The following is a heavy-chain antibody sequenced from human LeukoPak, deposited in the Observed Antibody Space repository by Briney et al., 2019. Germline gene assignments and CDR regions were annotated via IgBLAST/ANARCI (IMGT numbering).Heavy chain of an antibody. Sequence: PGGSLRLSCAASGFIFSSYWMSWVRQAPGKGLEWVANIKQDGSEKYYVDSVKGRFTISRDNAKNSLYLQMNSLRAEDTAVYYSASTRYCSSTSCYTFDYWGQGTLVTVSS. CDR2: IKQDGSEK. J-gene: IGHJ4*02. V-gene: IGHV3-7*01. CDR3: ASTRYCSSTSCYTFDY. D-gene: IGHD2-2*02. CDR1: GFIFSSYW.